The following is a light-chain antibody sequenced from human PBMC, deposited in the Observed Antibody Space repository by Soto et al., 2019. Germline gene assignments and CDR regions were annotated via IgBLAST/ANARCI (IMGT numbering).Light chain of an antibody. CDR2: DVS. V-gene: IGLV2-14*03. Sequence: QSVLTQPASVSGSPGQSLTISCTGTSSDVGGYDSVSWYQHHPGKAPRLMIYDVSNRPSGISNRFSASKSGNTASMTISGIKDEDEANYYCRSYTRSSSVVFGGGTKLTVL. CDR3: RSYTRSSSVV. J-gene: IGLJ2*01. CDR1: SSDVGGYDS.